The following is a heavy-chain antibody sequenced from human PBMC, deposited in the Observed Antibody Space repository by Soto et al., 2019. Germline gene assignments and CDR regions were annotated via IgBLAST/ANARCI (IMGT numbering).Heavy chain of an antibody. CDR2: ISSSGSTI. Sequence: PGGSLSLSCAASGFTFSSYEMNWVRQAPGKGLEWVSYISSSGSTIYYADSVKGRFTISRDNAKNSLYLQMNSLRAEDTAVYYCARVAEDLWAVTHPFDYWGQGTLVTVSS. CDR1: GFTFSSYE. J-gene: IGHJ4*02. D-gene: IGHD4-17*01. CDR3: ARVAEDLWAVTHPFDY. V-gene: IGHV3-48*03.